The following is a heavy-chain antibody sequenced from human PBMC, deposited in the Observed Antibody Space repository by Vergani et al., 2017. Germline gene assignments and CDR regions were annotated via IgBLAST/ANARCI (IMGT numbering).Heavy chain of an antibody. J-gene: IGHJ6*03. Sequence: EVQLLESGGGLVQPGGSLRLSCAASGFTFSSYAMSWVRQAPGKGLEWVSYISSSSSTIYYADSVKGRFTISRDNAKNSLYLQMNSLRAEDTAVYYCARAKQQLVPRYYYYMDVWGKGTTVTVSS. D-gene: IGHD6-13*01. CDR1: GFTFSSYA. CDR2: ISSSSSTI. CDR3: ARAKQQLVPRYYYYMDV. V-gene: IGHV3-48*01.